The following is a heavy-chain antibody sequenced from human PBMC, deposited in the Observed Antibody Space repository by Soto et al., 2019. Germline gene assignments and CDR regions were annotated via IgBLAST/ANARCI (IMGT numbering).Heavy chain of an antibody. Sequence: EVQLVESGGGLVQPGGSLRLSCAASGFTVSSNYMTWVRHAPGRGLEWVSLIYSNGNTYYADSVKGRFAISRDNSKNTVYLQMSSLRAEDTAVYHCARSVRRGGGYEHWGQGTLVTVSS. J-gene: IGHJ1*01. D-gene: IGHD5-12*01. CDR3: ARSVRRGGGYEH. V-gene: IGHV3-66*01. CDR2: IYSNGNT. CDR1: GFTVSSNY.